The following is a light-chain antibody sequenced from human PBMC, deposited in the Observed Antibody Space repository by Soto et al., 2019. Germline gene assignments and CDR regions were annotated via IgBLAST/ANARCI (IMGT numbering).Light chain of an antibody. V-gene: IGKV1-5*03. CDR2: KAS. Sequence: DIQTTQSPSTLSSSVLDRVTITVRASQTITMWLAWYQQKPGNAPKLLVYKASSLGGGVPSRFSGSGSGTEFTLTISSLQPEDFANYYCQQCVSYPFTFGQGTKVDIK. J-gene: IGKJ2*01. CDR1: QTITMW. CDR3: QQCVSYPFT.